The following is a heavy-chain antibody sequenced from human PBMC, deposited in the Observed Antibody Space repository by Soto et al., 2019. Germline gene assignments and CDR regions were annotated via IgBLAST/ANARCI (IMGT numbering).Heavy chain of an antibody. CDR3: AGRYSDCTGFAVDP. Sequence: QMQLQASGPGLVKPSETLSLTCNVSGASVSHGYWSWIRQPPGKGLEWIGFMYFGGSFNYNPSLTSRATRSVETSKNQFSMKLTSVTASDTAVYYCAGRYSDCTGFAVDPWGQGTLDTVSS. CDR1: GASVSHGY. J-gene: IGHJ5*02. CDR2: MYFGGSF. V-gene: IGHV4-59*02. D-gene: IGHD2-8*02.